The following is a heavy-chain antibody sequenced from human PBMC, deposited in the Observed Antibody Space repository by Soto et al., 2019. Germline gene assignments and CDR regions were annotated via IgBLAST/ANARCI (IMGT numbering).Heavy chain of an antibody. V-gene: IGHV3-23*01. CDR2: ISGSAGST. CDR3: AKVWGYDSSGDAFDI. J-gene: IGHJ3*02. CDR1: GFTFSSYA. Sequence: EVQLLESGGGLVQPGGSLRLSCAASGFTFSSYAMSWVRQAPGKGLEWVSAISGSAGSTYCADSVKGRFTISRDNSKNTLYLQMNSLRAEDTAVYYCAKVWGYDSSGDAFDIWGQGTMVTVSS. D-gene: IGHD3-22*01.